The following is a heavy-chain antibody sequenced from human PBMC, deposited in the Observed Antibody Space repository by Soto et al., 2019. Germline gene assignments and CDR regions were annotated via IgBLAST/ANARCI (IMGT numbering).Heavy chain of an antibody. CDR2: INAGNGNT. J-gene: IGHJ4*02. Sequence: ASVKVSCKASGYTFTSYAMHWVRQAPGQRLEWMGWINAGNGNTKYSQKFQGRVTITRDTSASTAYMELSSLRSEDTAVYYCARGTITIFGVAPYPYYFDYWGQGTLVTVSS. V-gene: IGHV1-3*01. CDR1: GYTFTSYA. CDR3: ARGTITIFGVAPYPYYFDY. D-gene: IGHD3-3*01.